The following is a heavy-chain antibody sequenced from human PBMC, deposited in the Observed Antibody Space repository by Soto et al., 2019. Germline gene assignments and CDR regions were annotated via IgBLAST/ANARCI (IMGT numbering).Heavy chain of an antibody. J-gene: IGHJ6*02. Sequence: PGGSLRLSCAASGFTFSSYSMGWVRQAPGKGLVWVSAISGGGGDTYYADSVKGRFTITRDNSKNTLYLQMNSLRAEDTAVYYCAKGRLGLQYYGVDVWGQGTTVTVSS. CDR1: GFTFSSYS. CDR2: ISGGGGDT. V-gene: IGHV3-23*01. CDR3: AKGRLGLQYYGVDV. D-gene: IGHD5-12*01.